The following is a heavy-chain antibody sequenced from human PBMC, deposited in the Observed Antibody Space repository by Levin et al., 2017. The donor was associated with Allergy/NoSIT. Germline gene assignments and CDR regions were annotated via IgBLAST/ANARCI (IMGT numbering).Heavy chain of an antibody. Sequence: TFSSYSMNWVRPTPGKGLEWVSSISSSSSYIYYADSVKGRFTISRDNAKNSLYLQMNSLRAEDTAVYYCANSPADSGSDSVSCAFDIWGQGTMVTVSS. CDR2: ISSSSSYI. J-gene: IGHJ3*02. CDR3: ANSPADSGSDSVSCAFDI. V-gene: IGHV3-21*01. CDR1: TFSSYS. D-gene: IGHD5-12*01.